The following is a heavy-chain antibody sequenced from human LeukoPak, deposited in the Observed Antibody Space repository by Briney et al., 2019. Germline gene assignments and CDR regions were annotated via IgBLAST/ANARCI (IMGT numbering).Heavy chain of an antibody. CDR1: GYTFTSYD. CDR2: MNPNSGNT. J-gene: IGHJ4*02. V-gene: IGHV1-8*01. Sequence: ASVKVSCKASGYTFTSYDINWVRQATGQGLEWMGWMNPNSGNTGYAQKFQGRVTMTRSTSITTAYMELSSLRSEDTAVYYCARVPRDDYSNLHDYWGQGTLVTASS. CDR3: ARVPRDDYSNLHDY. D-gene: IGHD4-11*01.